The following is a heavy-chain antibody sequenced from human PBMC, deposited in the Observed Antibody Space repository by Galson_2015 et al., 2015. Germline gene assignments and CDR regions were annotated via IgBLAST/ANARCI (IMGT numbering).Heavy chain of an antibody. D-gene: IGHD3-3*01. CDR3: ARTGGDFWSGYYSS. V-gene: IGHV7-4-1*02. CDR2: INTNTGNP. J-gene: IGHJ5*02. Sequence: SCKASGYTFTTYAMNWVRQAPGAGLEWMGWINTNTGNPMYAQDFTGRFVFSLDTSVSTAYLQISSLKSEDTAVYYCARTGGDFWSGYYSSWGQGTLVTVSS. CDR1: GYTFTTYA.